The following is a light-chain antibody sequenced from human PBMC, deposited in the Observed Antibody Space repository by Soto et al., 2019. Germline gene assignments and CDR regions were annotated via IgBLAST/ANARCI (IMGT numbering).Light chain of an antibody. Sequence: IQIDPASFPPSSSLRSKVHLPFRASQSISSWLAWYQQKLGKAPKLLIYDASSLESGVPSRFSGSGSGTEFTLTISSLQPDDFATYYCQQYNNYSTFGQGTKVDIK. CDR2: DAS. CDR3: QQYNNYST. CDR1: QSISSW. J-gene: IGKJ1*01. V-gene: IGKV1-5*01.